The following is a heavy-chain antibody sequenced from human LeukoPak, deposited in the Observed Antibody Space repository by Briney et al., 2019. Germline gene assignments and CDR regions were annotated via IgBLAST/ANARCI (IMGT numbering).Heavy chain of an antibody. D-gene: IGHD3-9*01. J-gene: IGHJ6*02. CDR2: ISSSSSYI. Sequence: GGSLRLSCAASGFTFSSYSMNWVRQAPGKGLEWVSSISSSSSYIYYPDSVKGRFTISRDNPKNSLYLQMNSLRAEDTAVYYCARECGLRYFDWSLLDYGMDVWGQGTTVTVSS. CDR3: ARECGLRYFDWSLLDYGMDV. CDR1: GFTFSSYS. V-gene: IGHV3-21*01.